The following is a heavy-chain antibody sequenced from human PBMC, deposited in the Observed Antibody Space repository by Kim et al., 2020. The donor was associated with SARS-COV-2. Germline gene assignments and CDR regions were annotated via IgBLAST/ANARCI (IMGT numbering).Heavy chain of an antibody. Sequence: SETLSLTCTVSGGSISSSSYYWDWIRQPPGKGLEWIGSISYSGSTYYKPSLKSRVTISVDTSKNQFSLKLSSVTAADTAVYYCARHVHIALDGPMTVYFDYWGQGTLVTVSS. CDR2: ISYSGST. V-gene: IGHV4-39*01. D-gene: IGHD3-22*01. CDR1: GGSISSSSYY. CDR3: ARHVHIALDGPMTVYFDY. J-gene: IGHJ4*02.